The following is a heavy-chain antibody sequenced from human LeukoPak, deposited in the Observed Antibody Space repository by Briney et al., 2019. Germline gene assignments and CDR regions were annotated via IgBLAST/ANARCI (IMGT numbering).Heavy chain of an antibody. J-gene: IGHJ5*02. Sequence: XETLSLTCAVYGGSFSGYYWSWIRQPPGKGLEWIGEIDHSGSTNYNPSLKSRVTISVDTSRNQFSLKLSSVTAADTAVYYCARGPEIYCSGGSCYSAGRGWFDPWGQGTLVTVSS. V-gene: IGHV4-34*01. CDR3: ARGPEIYCSGGSCYSAGRGWFDP. CDR1: GGSFSGYY. D-gene: IGHD2-15*01. CDR2: IDHSGST.